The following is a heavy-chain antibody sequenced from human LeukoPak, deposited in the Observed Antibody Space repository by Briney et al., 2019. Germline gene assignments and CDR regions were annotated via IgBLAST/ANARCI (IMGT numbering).Heavy chain of an antibody. V-gene: IGHV4-34*01. D-gene: IGHD3-22*01. Sequence: SETLSLTCAVYGGFFSGYYWSWIRQPPGKGLEWIGEINHSGSTNYNPSLKSRVTISVDTSKNQFSLNLSSVTAADTAVYYCARGSFTMIETYYFDYWGQGTLVTVSS. CDR3: ARGSFTMIETYYFDY. CDR2: INHSGST. J-gene: IGHJ4*02. CDR1: GGFFSGYY.